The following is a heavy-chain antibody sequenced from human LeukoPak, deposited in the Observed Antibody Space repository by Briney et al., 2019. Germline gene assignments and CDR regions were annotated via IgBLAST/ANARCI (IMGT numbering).Heavy chain of an antibody. D-gene: IGHD6-13*01. CDR2: ISYDGSNK. CDR1: GFTFSNAW. V-gene: IGHV3-30*18. CDR3: AKNQDAGYSSSCLDY. J-gene: IGHJ4*02. Sequence: GGSLRLSCAASGFTFSNAWMSWVRQAPGKGLEWVAVISYDGSNKYYADSVKGRFTISRDNSKNTLYLQMNSLRAEDTAVYYCAKNQDAGYSSSCLDYWGQGTLVTVSS.